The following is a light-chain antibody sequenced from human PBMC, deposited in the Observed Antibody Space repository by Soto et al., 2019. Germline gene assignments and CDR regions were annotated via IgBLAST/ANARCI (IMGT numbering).Light chain of an antibody. Sequence: EIVLTQSPATLSLSPGETASLSCRASQSIGGNYLAWYQQKPGQAPRLLIYGASTRATGIPDRFSGSGSGSGFTLTISRLEAEDSAVYYCQQYGDSPYTFGQGTKVDIK. CDR1: QSIGGNY. J-gene: IGKJ2*01. V-gene: IGKV3-20*01. CDR3: QQYGDSPYT. CDR2: GAS.